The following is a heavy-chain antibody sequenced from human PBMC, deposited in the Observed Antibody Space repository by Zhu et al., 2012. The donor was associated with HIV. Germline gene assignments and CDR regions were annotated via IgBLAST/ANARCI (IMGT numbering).Heavy chain of an antibody. V-gene: IGHV4-39*01. CDR3: AKNPYQCWYSYAFDL. CDR1: GGSLSSSSYF. J-gene: IGHJ3*01. CDR2: IYYSGST. Sequence: QVQLQESGPGLVKPSETLSLTCTVSGGSLSSSSYFWGWIRQPPGKGLEWIGSIYYSGSTHYNPSLEGRGTISVDTSKNHFSLKLSSVTAADTAVYYCAKNPYQCWYSYAFDLWGQRDTGQPSL. D-gene: IGHD2-15*01.